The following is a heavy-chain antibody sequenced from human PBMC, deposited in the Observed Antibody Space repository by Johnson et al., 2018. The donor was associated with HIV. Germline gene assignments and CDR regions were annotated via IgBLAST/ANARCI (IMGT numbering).Heavy chain of an antibody. D-gene: IGHD3-22*01. V-gene: IGHV3-30*02. CDR3: GGSYYYDSSGYYARNAFDI. Sequence: QVQLVESGGGVVQPGRSLRLSCAASGFTFSTYAMHWVRQVPGKGLEWVAFIRYDGSNKYYADSVKGRFTISRDNSKNTLYLQMNSLRAEDTAVYYCGGSYYYDSSGYYARNAFDIWGQGTMVTVSS. J-gene: IGHJ3*02. CDR1: GFTFSTYA. CDR2: IRYDGSNK.